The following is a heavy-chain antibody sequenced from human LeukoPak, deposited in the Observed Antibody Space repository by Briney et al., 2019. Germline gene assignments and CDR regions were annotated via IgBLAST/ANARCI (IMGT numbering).Heavy chain of an antibody. Sequence: PGGSLRLSCAASGFDFSDFYIHWGRQASGRGLEWVGLIRTKPNSYTTVYAASVKGRFTISRDDSKNTAYLQMNSLKAEDTAVYYCTRQHCSGGTCSYVDYWGQGTLVTVSS. D-gene: IGHD2-15*01. CDR1: GFDFSDFY. CDR2: IRTKPNSYTT. J-gene: IGHJ4*02. CDR3: TRQHCSGGTCSYVDY. V-gene: IGHV3-73*01.